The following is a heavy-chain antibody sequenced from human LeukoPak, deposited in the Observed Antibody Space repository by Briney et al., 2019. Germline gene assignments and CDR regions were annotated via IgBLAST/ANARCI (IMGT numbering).Heavy chain of an antibody. D-gene: IGHD6-19*01. V-gene: IGHV4-59*08. CDR1: GGSISSYY. CDR3: ARQGVEQWLSFDY. Sequence: SETLSLTCTVSGGSISSYYWSWIRQPPGKGLEWIGYIYYSGSTNYNPSLKSRVTISVDTSKNQFSLKLSSVIAADTAVYYCARQGVEQWLSFDYWGQGTLVTVSS. J-gene: IGHJ4*02. CDR2: IYYSGST.